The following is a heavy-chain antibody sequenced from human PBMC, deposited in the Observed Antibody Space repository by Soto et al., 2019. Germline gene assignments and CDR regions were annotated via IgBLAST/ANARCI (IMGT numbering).Heavy chain of an antibody. J-gene: IGHJ6*02. CDR2: INHSGST. V-gene: IGHV4-39*07. CDR3: ARDRLVRGYYYYGMDV. CDR1: GGSISSSSYY. D-gene: IGHD6-19*01. Sequence: SETLSLTCTVSGGSISSSSYYWGWIRQPPGKGLEWIGEINHSGSTNYNPSLKSRVTISVDTSKNQFSLKLSSVTAADTAVYYCARDRLVRGYYYYGMDVWGQGTTVTVSS.